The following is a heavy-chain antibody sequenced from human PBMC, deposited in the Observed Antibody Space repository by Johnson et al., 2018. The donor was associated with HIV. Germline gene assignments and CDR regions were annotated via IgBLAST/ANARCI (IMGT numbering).Heavy chain of an antibody. D-gene: IGHD3-3*01. V-gene: IGHV3-20*04. CDR1: GFTFDDYG. CDR2: MNWNSGTI. J-gene: IGHJ3*02. CDR3: AKGRDTIFGEVNWYGFDI. Sequence: MLLVESGGGVVRPGGSLRLSCAASGFTFDDYGMSWVRQAPGKGLEWVSGMNWNSGTIDYADSVKGRFTISRDNAKNSLYLQMNRLRAEDTALYYCAKGRDTIFGEVNWYGFDIWGQGTMVTVSS.